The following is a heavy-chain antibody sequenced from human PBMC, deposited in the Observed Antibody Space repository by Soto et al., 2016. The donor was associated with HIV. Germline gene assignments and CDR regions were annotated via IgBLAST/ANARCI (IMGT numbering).Heavy chain of an antibody. CDR3: ARDSRSPSFYDGSGRGKFYFDN. V-gene: IGHV3-23*01. D-gene: IGHD6-19*01. J-gene: IGHJ4*02. CDR1: GFTLSSYA. CDR2: MSAEGMNT. Sequence: EVQLLDSGGGLVQPGGSLRLSCAASGFTLSSYAMSWVRQAPGKGLEWVSCMSAEGMNTYYIDSVKGRFALSRDNSKNTLYLQMNSLRAEDTAVYYCARDSRSPSFYDGSGRGKFYFDNWAREPWSPSPQ.